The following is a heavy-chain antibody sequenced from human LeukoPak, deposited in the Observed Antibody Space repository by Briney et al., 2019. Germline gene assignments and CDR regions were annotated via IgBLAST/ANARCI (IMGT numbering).Heavy chain of an antibody. CDR1: GGSISSHY. D-gene: IGHD4-17*01. V-gene: IGHV4-59*11. J-gene: IGHJ4*02. CDR2: IYYSGST. Sequence: PSETLSLTCTVSGGSISSHYWSWIRQPPGTGLEWIGYIYYSGSTNYNPSLKSRVTISVDTSKNQFSLRLSSVTAADTAVYYCARDPYGDYAYFDYWGQGTLVTVSS. CDR3: ARDPYGDYAYFDY.